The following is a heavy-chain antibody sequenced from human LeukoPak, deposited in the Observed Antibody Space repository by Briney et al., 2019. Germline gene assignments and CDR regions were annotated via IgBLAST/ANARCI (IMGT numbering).Heavy chain of an antibody. Sequence: SETLSLTCTVSGGSISSYYWSWIRQPPGKGLEWIGYIYYSGSTNYNTSLKSRVTISVDTSKNQFSLKLSSVTAADTAVYYCARQIDYYYGMDVWGQGTTVTVSS. J-gene: IGHJ6*02. CDR3: ARQIDYYYGMDV. CDR2: IYYSGST. V-gene: IGHV4-59*01. CDR1: GGSISSYY.